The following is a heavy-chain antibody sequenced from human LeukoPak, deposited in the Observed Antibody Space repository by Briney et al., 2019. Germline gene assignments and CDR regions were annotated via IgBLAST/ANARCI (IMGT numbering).Heavy chain of an antibody. CDR3: ARGITGMYYYDP. V-gene: IGHV3-74*01. CDR2: INFDGSST. D-gene: IGHD3-10*01. Sequence: PGGSLRLSCTASGFTFSSHWMHWVRQAPGKGQVWVSRINFDGSSTNYADSVRGRFTISRDNAKDTLYLQINSLRAEDTAVYYCARGITGMYYYDPWGQGTLVTVSP. J-gene: IGHJ5*02. CDR1: GFTFSSHW.